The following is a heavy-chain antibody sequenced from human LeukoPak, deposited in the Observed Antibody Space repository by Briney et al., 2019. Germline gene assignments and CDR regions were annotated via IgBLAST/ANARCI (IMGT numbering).Heavy chain of an antibody. CDR3: ARSQIVAAAGTME. CDR1: GGSISSSSSY. J-gene: IGHJ4*02. CDR2: IYYSWST. D-gene: IGHD6-13*01. Sequence: PSETLSLTCTVSGGSISSSSSYWGWIRQPPGKWLEWLGSIYYSWSTYYNPYLKSRVTIPVATSKNQFSLKLSSVTAADTAVYYCARSQIVAAAGTMEGGQGTLVTVSA. V-gene: IGHV4-39*07.